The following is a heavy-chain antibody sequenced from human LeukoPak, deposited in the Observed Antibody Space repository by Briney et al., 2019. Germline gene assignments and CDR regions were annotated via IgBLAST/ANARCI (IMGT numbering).Heavy chain of an antibody. CDR2: IYYSGST. V-gene: IGHV4-59*01. CDR3: ARGVVIAPQTFDY. CDR1: GDSISSYY. Sequence: SETLSLTCTVSGDSISSYYWSWIRQPPGKGLEWIGYIYYSGSTNYNPSLKSRVTISVDTSKSQFSLKLSSVTAADTAVYYCARGVVIAPQTFDYWGQGTLVTVSS. D-gene: IGHD2-21*01. J-gene: IGHJ4*02.